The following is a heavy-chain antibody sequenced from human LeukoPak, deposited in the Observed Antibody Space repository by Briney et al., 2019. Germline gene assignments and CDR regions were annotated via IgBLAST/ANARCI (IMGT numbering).Heavy chain of an antibody. J-gene: IGHJ3*01. CDR2: IYHSGTT. D-gene: IGHD6-19*01. V-gene: IGHV4-4*02. Sequence: SETLSLTCAGSGGSITSSHWWHWVRQPPGKGPEWVGEIYHSGTTNYNPSLKSRVAISVDKSKNQFSLKLNSVTAADTAVYYCARGISPGSGWYFDLWGQGTLVTVSS. CDR1: GGSITSSHW. CDR3: ARGISPGSGWYFDL.